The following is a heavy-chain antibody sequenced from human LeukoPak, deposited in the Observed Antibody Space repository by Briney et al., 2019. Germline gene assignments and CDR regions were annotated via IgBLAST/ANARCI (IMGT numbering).Heavy chain of an antibody. CDR3: ARGSHDISGYRYFFDY. Sequence: GGSLRLSCAASGFTFRSFWMSWVRQAPGKGLEWVANINQDGSAGYFVDSVKGRFTISRDNAMTSLYLHMDSLRAEHTGIYFCARGSHDISGYRYFFDYWGQGTLVTVSS. CDR2: INQDGSAG. J-gene: IGHJ4*02. D-gene: IGHD3-22*01. V-gene: IGHV3-7*01. CDR1: GFTFRSFW.